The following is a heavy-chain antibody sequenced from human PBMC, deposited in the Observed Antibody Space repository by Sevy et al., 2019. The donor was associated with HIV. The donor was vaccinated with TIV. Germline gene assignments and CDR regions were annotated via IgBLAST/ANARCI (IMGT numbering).Heavy chain of an antibody. CDR2: ISSSISYI. D-gene: IGHD3-22*01. Sequence: GGSLRLSCAASGFTFSSYSMNWVRQAPGKGLEWVSSISSSISYIYYVDSVKGRFTISRDNAKNSLYLQMNSLRAEDTAVYYCATGKVNYYDSTFARVWGQGTLVTVSS. J-gene: IGHJ4*02. CDR3: ATGKVNYYDSTFARV. CDR1: GFTFSSYS. V-gene: IGHV3-21*01.